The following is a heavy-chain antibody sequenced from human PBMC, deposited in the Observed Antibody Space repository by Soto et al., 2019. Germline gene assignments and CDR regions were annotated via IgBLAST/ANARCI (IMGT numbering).Heavy chain of an antibody. V-gene: IGHV4-34*01. CDR1: GGSFSGYY. J-gene: IGHJ5*02. Sequence: SETLSLTCAVYGGSFSGYYWSWIRQPPGKGLEWIGEINHSGSTNYNPSLKSRVTISVDTSKNQFSLKLSSVTAADTAVYYCARVARPYYDSSGYYHNWFDPWGQGTLVTVSS. CDR2: INHSGST. CDR3: ARVARPYYDSSGYYHNWFDP. D-gene: IGHD3-22*01.